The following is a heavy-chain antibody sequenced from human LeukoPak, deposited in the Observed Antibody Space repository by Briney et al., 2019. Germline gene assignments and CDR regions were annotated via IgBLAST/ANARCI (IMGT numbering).Heavy chain of an antibody. D-gene: IGHD3-9*01. CDR2: IYYSGST. CDR3: AVPYYDILTGYGDY. J-gene: IGHJ4*02. CDR1: GGSISSSSYY. Sequence: SETLSLTCTVSGGSISSSSYYWGWIRQPPGKGLEWIGSIYYSGSTYHNPSLKSRVTISVDTSKNQFSLKLSSVTAADTAVYYCAVPYYDILTGYGDYWGQGTLVTVSS. V-gene: IGHV4-39*01.